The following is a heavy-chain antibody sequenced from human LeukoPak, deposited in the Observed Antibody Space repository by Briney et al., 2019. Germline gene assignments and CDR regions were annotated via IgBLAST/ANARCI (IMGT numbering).Heavy chain of an antibody. Sequence: SETLSLTCAVSGDSISSSNWWSWVRQPPGKGLEWIGEIYHSGSTNYNPSLKSRVTISVDKSKNQFSLKLSSVTAADTAVYYCARALEDYYDSSGSNWFDPWGQGTLVTVSS. V-gene: IGHV4-4*02. CDR1: GDSISSSNW. J-gene: IGHJ5*02. CDR3: ARALEDYYDSSGSNWFDP. D-gene: IGHD3-22*01. CDR2: IYHSGST.